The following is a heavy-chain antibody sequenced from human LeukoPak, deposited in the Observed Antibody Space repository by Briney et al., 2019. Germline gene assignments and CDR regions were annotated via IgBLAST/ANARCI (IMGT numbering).Heavy chain of an antibody. CDR1: GGXFSSYA. CDR3: ARDCGYCSSTSQWNWFDP. D-gene: IGHD2-2*03. V-gene: IGHV1-69*05. Sequence: XVSCKASGGXFSSYAISWVRQAPGQGVEGMGGIIPMFGTANSAQNFQGRVTITTDESTTTAYMQLSSLTSEDTAVYYCARDCGYCSSTSQWNWFDPWGQGTLVTVSS. CDR2: IIPMFGTA. J-gene: IGHJ5*02.